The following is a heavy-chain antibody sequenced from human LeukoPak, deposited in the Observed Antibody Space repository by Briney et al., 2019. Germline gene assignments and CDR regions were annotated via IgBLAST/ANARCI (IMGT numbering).Heavy chain of an antibody. Sequence: GGSLRLSCAASGFSFSSYVMSWVRQSQVKGLEWVSSTSASGGDSYYPDSVRGRFSISRDNSRNTLYLQMTSLRAEDTAVYFCAKAPDVVIEVLGTTFDSWGQGILVTVSA. CDR3: AKAPDVVIEVLGTTFDS. D-gene: IGHD1-1*01. CDR2: TSASGGDS. J-gene: IGHJ4*02. V-gene: IGHV3-23*01. CDR1: GFSFSSYV.